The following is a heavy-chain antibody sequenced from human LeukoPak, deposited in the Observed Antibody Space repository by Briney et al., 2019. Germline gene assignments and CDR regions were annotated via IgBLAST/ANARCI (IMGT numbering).Heavy chain of an antibody. V-gene: IGHV4-34*01. CDR1: GGSFSGYY. J-gene: IGHJ4*02. Sequence: SETLSLTCAVYGGSFSGYYWSWIRQPPGKGLEWIGEINHSGSTNYNPSLKSRVTISVDTSKNQFSLKLSSVTAADTAVYYCAGGRTYCSSTSCKPHFDYWGQGTLVTVSS. D-gene: IGHD2-2*01. CDR3: AGGRTYCSSTSCKPHFDY. CDR2: INHSGST.